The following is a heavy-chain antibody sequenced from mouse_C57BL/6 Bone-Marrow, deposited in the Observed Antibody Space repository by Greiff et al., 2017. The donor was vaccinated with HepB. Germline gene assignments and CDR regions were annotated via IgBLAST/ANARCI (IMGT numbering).Heavy chain of an antibody. CDR2: IYPGSGST. J-gene: IGHJ3*01. CDR1: GYTFTSYW. D-gene: IGHD2-3*01. CDR3: ASYDEAWFAY. V-gene: IGHV1-55*01. Sequence: QVQLQQPGAELVKPGASVKMSCKASGYTFTSYWITWVKQRPGQGLEWIGDIYPGSGSTNYNEKFKSKATLTVDKSSSTAYMQLSSLTSEDSAVYYCASYDEAWFAYCGQGTLVTVSA.